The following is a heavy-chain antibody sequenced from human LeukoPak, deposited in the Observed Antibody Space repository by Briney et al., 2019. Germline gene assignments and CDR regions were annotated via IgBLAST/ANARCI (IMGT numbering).Heavy chain of an antibody. D-gene: IGHD2-2*01. Sequence: PGGSLRLSCAASGFTFSSYGMHWVRQAPVKGLEWVAVIWYDGSNKYYADSVKGRFTISRDNSKNTLYLQMNSLRAEDTAVYYCARDPRYCSSTSCYTYNWFDPWGQGTLVTVSS. CDR1: GFTFSSYG. CDR2: IWYDGSNK. V-gene: IGHV3-33*01. J-gene: IGHJ5*02. CDR3: ARDPRYCSSTSCYTYNWFDP.